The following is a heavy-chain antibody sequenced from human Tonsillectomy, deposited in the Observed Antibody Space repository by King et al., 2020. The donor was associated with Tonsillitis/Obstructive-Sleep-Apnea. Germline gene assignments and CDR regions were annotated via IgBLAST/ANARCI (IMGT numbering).Heavy chain of an antibody. CDR3: ARAYYDSRGSRFDS. J-gene: IGHJ4*02. V-gene: IGHV1-18*01. Sequence: QLVQSGAEVKKPGASVKVSCKASGYTFTRYGISWVRQAPGQGLEWMGGISTYNGHTKNAQKFQGRVTMTTDTSTSTDYMELRSLRSDDTAVYYCARAYYDSRGSRFDSWGQGTLVTVSS. CDR1: GYTFTRYG. CDR2: ISTYNGHT. D-gene: IGHD3-22*01.